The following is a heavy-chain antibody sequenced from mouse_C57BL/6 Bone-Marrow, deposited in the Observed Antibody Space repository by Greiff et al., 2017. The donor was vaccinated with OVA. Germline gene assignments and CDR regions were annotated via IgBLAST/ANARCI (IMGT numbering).Heavy chain of an antibody. CDR2: FHPYNDDT. CDR3: ARRVGYYYGSGGYFDV. Sequence: QVQLQQSGAELVKPGASVKMSCKASGYTFTTYPIEWMKQNHGKSLEWIGNFHPYNDDTKYNEKFKGKATLTVDKSSSTVYLELSRLTSDDSAVEYCARRVGYYYGSGGYFDVWGTGTTVTVSS. J-gene: IGHJ1*03. V-gene: IGHV1-47*01. CDR1: GYTFTTYP. D-gene: IGHD1-1*01.